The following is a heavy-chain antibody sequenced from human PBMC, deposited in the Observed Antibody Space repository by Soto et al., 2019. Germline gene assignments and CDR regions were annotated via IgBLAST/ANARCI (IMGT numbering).Heavy chain of an antibody. CDR1: GYTFTRYD. J-gene: IGHJ4*01. D-gene: IGHD4-17*01. Sequence: QVQLVQPGAEVKKPGASVKVSCKTSGYTFTRYDINWVRQATGQGLEWMGWMNPKSGYTGSAQRFQGRITMTRDTSISTAYMELSSLRSEDTAMYYCARTDGDLDYWGQGTLVTVSS. CDR3: ARTDGDLDY. CDR2: MNPKSGYT. V-gene: IGHV1-8*01.